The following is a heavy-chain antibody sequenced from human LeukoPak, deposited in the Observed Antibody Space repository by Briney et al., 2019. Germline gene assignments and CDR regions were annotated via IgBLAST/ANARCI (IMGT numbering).Heavy chain of an antibody. J-gene: IGHJ6*02. CDR1: GYTFTSYA. D-gene: IGHD3-9*01. CDR3: ANLAIVLTGYDYYYYGMDV. V-gene: IGHV7-4-1*02. Sequence: ASVKVSCKASGYTFTSYAMNWVRQAPGQGLEWMGWINTNTGNPTYAQGFTGRFVFSLDTSVSTAYLQISSLKAEDTAVYYCANLAIVLTGYDYYYYGMDVWGQGTTVTVSS. CDR2: INTNTGNP.